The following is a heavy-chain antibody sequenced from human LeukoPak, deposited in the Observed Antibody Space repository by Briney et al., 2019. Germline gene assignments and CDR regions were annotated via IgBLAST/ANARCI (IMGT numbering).Heavy chain of an antibody. J-gene: IGHJ5*02. CDR1: GGSIGSYY. V-gene: IGHV4-59*01. D-gene: IGHD3-22*01. CDR2: INYSGTT. Sequence: SETLSLTCTVSGGSIGSYYWSWIRQPPGKGLEWIGYINYSGTTNYNPSLKSRVSISVDTSKNQFSLKLSSVTAADTAIYYCARGTMMVGPWGQGTQVTVSS. CDR3: ARGTMMVGP.